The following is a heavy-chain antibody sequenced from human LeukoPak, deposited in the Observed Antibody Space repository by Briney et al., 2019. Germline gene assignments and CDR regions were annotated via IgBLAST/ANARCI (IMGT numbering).Heavy chain of an antibody. CDR3: ARGGPHDPHDY. CDR2: ISSSSSYI. D-gene: IGHD3-16*01. V-gene: IGHV3-21*01. Sequence: GGSLRLSCAASGFTFSSYSMNWVRQAPGEGLEWVSSISSSSSYIYYADSVKGRFTISRDNAKNSLYLRMNSLRAEDTAVYYCARGGPHDPHDYWGQGTLVTVSS. CDR1: GFTFSSYS. J-gene: IGHJ4*02.